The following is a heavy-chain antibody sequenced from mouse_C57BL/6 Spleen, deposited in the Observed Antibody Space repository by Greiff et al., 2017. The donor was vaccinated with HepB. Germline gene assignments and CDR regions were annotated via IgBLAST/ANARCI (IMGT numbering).Heavy chain of an antibody. D-gene: IGHD1-1*02. CDR2: IYPGDGDT. CDR1: GYAFSSSW. Sequence: QVQLQQSGPELVKPGASVKISCKASGYAFSSSWMNWVKQRPGKGLEWIGRIYPGDGDTNYNGKFKGKATLTADKSSSTAYMQRSSLTSEDSAVYFCARYGDWYFDVWGTGTTVTVSS. V-gene: IGHV1-82*01. J-gene: IGHJ1*03. CDR3: ARYGDWYFDV.